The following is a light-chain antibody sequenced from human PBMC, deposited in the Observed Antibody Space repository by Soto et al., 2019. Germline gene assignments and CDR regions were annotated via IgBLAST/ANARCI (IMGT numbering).Light chain of an antibody. CDR2: YND. Sequence: QSVLTQPPSVSDAPRQRVTISCSGSTSNIGNNAVSWYQQLPGTAPKLLIYYNDLLPSGVSDRFSGSKSGTSASLAISGLQSEDEADYYCAAWDDRLNGVVFGGGTKLTVL. CDR1: TSNIGNNA. V-gene: IGLV1-36*01. J-gene: IGLJ2*01. CDR3: AAWDDRLNGVV.